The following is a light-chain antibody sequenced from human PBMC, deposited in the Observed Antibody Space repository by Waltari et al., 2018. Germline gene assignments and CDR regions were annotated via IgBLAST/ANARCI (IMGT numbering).Light chain of an antibody. CDR3: QQYGRSWNT. CDR2: GAS. V-gene: IGKV3-20*01. J-gene: IGKJ2*01. Sequence: EIVLTQSPGTLSLSPGERATLSCRASQSVSSSYLAWYQQKPGQAPRLLIHGASSRATGIRDRFSGSGSGTDFTLTISRLEPEDVAVYYCQQYGRSWNTFGQGTKLEIK. CDR1: QSVSSSY.